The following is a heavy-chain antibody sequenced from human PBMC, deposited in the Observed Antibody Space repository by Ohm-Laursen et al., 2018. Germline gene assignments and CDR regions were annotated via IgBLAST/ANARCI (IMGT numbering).Heavy chain of an antibody. V-gene: IGHV3-7*03. CDR2: IKQDGSEK. J-gene: IGHJ4*02. Sequence: SRRLSCTASGFTFSSYWMSWVRQAPGKGLEWVANIKQDGSEKYYVDSVKGRFTISRDNSKNMLYLQMNSLRAEDTAIYYCAKGSRTSGWPNWGQGTLVTVSS. D-gene: IGHD6-19*01. CDR3: AKGSRTSGWPN. CDR1: GFTFSSYW.